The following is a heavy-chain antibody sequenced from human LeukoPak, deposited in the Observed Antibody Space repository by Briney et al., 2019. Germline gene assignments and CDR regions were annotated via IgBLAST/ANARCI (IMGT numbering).Heavy chain of an antibody. CDR1: GFPFSSYS. CDR2: IKPDGTTK. CDR3: ARLGLEVGGPNWFDP. D-gene: IGHD1-1*01. V-gene: IGHV3-7*03. J-gene: IGHJ5*02. Sequence: GGSLRLSCAASGFPFSSYSMTWVRQAPGKGLEWVANIKPDGTTKFYVDSVKGRFTISRDNALNSLYLQMNSLRAEDTAIYYCARLGLEVGGPNWFDPWGQGTLVTVSS.